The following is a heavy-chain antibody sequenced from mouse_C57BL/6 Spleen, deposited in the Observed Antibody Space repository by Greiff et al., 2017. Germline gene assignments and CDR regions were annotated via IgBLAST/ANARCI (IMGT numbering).Heavy chain of an antibody. Sequence: QVQLQQPGAELVRPGSSVKLSCKASGYTFTSYWMHWVKQRPIQGLEWIGNIDPSDSETHYTQKFKDKATLTVDKSSSTAYMQLSSLTSEDSAVYYCARFVRDGYYFDYWGQGTTLTVSS. CDR3: ARFVRDGYYFDY. CDR2: IDPSDSET. D-gene: IGHD2-3*01. V-gene: IGHV1-52*01. CDR1: GYTFTSYW. J-gene: IGHJ2*01.